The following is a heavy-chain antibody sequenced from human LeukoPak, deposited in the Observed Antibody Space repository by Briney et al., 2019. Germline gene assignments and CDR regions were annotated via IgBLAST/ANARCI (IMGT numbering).Heavy chain of an antibody. CDR2: ISAYNGNT. CDR3: ARWGYPSSMYYYDSSGSDY. J-gene: IGHJ4*02. D-gene: IGHD3-22*01. Sequence: VASVKVSCKASGYTFTSYGISWVRQAPGQGLEWMGWISAYNGNTNYAQKLQGRVTMTTDTSTSTAYMELRSLRSDDTAVYYCARWGYPSSMYYYDSSGSDYWGQGTLVTVSS. CDR1: GYTFTSYG. V-gene: IGHV1-18*01.